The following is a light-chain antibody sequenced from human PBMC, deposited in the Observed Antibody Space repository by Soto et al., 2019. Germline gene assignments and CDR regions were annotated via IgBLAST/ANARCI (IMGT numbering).Light chain of an antibody. J-gene: IGLJ2*01. CDR1: SSNIGSNY. CDR3: AAWDDSLRV. CDR2: RNN. Sequence: QSVLTQPPSASGTPGQRVTISCSGSSSNIGSNYVYWYQQLPGTAPKLLIYRNNQRPSGVPDRLSGSKSGTSASMAISGLRSDDEADYYCAAWDDSLRVFGGGTKLTVL. V-gene: IGLV1-47*01.